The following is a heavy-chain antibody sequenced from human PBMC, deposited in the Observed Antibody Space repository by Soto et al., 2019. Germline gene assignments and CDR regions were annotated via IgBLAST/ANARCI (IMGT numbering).Heavy chain of an antibody. J-gene: IGHJ4*03. CDR3: SRHQSTSSTYVN. Sequence: EVQLVESGGALVQPGESLRLACAASGFTISTNYISWVRQAPGKGLEWVSALYSGGTTYYEDSVKGRFTISGDSSKNTVDLQMNPLRSEATAVYYCSRHQSTSSTYVNWGQGTLVTVSS. CDR1: GFTISTNY. D-gene: IGHD6-6*01. CDR2: LYSGGTT. V-gene: IGHV3-66*04.